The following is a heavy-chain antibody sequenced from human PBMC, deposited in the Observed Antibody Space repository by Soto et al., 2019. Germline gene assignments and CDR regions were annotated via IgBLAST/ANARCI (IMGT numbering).Heavy chain of an antibody. J-gene: IGHJ5*02. CDR1: AGSLSSGGYS. Sequence: SETLSLTCAPAAGSLSSGGYSWSWIRPPPGKGLGWIGYIYHIASTYYNPSLKSLVTISVDRTTNQFSLKRSSLTAADTAVYYCARSSSLGYCSSTRCPGDWFDPWGQGTLVTVSS. D-gene: IGHD2-2*01. CDR3: ARSSSLGYCSSTRCPGDWFDP. V-gene: IGHV4-30-2*01. CDR2: IYHIAST.